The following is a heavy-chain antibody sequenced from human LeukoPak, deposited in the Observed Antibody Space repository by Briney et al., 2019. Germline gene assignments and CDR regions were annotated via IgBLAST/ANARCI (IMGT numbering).Heavy chain of an antibody. V-gene: IGHV3-9*01. J-gene: IGHJ4*02. CDR2: ISWNSDNI. D-gene: IGHD2-2*01. CDR1: GFTFDDYA. Sequence: PGGSLRLSCAASGFTFDDYAMSWVRHVPGKGLEWVSGISWNSDNIGYADSVKGRFTISRDNAKNSLYLQMNSLRAEDTAVYYCARDVGVVPAAALDYWGQGTLVTVSS. CDR3: ARDVGVVPAAALDY.